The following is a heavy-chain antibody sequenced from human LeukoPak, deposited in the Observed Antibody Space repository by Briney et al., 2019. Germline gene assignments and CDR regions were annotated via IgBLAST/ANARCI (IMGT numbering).Heavy chain of an antibody. Sequence: SETLSLTCIVSGGSISSYYWSWIRQPPGKGLEWIGYIYSSGNTNSKPSLKSRVTISVDTSKSQFSLKMTSVTAADTAVYYCVRQGSGGRAFDICGQGTMVTVSS. CDR1: GGSISSYY. D-gene: IGHD1-26*01. J-gene: IGHJ3*02. CDR2: IYSSGNT. CDR3: VRQGSGGRAFDI. V-gene: IGHV4-59*08.